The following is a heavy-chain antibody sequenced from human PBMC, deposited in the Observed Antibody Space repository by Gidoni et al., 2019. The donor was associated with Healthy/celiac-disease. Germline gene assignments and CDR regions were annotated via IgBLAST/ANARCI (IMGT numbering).Heavy chain of an antibody. V-gene: IGHV3-30-3*01. J-gene: IGHJ6*03. CDR1: GFPFSSYA. CDR2: ISYDGSNK. D-gene: IGHD5-12*01. CDR3: ARDPAGPDIVATIGYYYYYYMDV. Sequence: QVQLVESGGGVVQPGRSLRLSCAASGFPFSSYAMHWVRQAPGQGLEVVAVISYDGSNKYYADSVKGRFTISRDNSKNTLYLQMNSLRAEDTAVYYCARDPAGPDIVATIGYYYYYYMDVWGKGTTVTVSS.